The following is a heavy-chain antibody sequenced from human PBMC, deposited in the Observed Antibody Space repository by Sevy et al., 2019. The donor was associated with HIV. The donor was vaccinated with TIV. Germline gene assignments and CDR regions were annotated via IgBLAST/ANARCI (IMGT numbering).Heavy chain of an antibody. CDR1: GGSISNYY. D-gene: IGHD6-13*01. V-gene: IGHV4-59*01. CDR3: ARERQLVLDY. Sequence: SETLSLTCTVSGGSISNYYWSWIRQPPGKGLEWMGYIYYSGSTNYDPSLKSRVTISVDTSKNQFSLKLSSVTAADTAVYYCARERQLVLDYWGQGTLVTVSS. J-gene: IGHJ4*02. CDR2: IYYSGST.